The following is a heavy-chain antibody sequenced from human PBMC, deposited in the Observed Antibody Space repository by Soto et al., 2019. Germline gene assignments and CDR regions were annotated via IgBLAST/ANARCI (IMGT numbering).Heavy chain of an antibody. CDR1: GGSVDSVNW. V-gene: IGHV4-4*02. D-gene: IGHD5-12*01. CDR3: ARHGHNIYGFDV. Sequence: QVQLHESGPGLVKPSGTLSLTCAVSGGSVDSVNWYSWVRQPPGKGLEWIGEMHPTGSTNYNPCNESRVSLSMDKSRNQVSLTVTSVTSADTAVYYCARHGHNIYGFDVWGQGTTVTVSS. CDR2: MHPTGST. J-gene: IGHJ6*02.